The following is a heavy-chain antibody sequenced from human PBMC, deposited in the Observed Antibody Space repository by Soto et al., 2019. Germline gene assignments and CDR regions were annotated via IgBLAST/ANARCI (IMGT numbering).Heavy chain of an antibody. J-gene: IGHJ4*02. Sequence: GGSLRLSCAASGFTFSSYAMIWVRQAPGKGLEWVSAISVSGGSTYYADSVKGRFTISRDNSKNTLYLQMNSLRAEDTAVYYCAKVGQWLVRRYFDYWGQGTLVTVSS. CDR2: ISVSGGST. CDR1: GFTFSSYA. D-gene: IGHD6-19*01. CDR3: AKVGQWLVRRYFDY. V-gene: IGHV3-23*01.